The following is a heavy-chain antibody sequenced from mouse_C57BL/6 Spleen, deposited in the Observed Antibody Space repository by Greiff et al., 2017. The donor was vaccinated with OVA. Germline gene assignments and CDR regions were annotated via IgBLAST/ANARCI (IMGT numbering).Heavy chain of an antibody. Sequence: QVQLQQSGAELVRPGSSVKLSCKASGYTFTSYWMHWVKQRPIQGLEWIGNIDPSDSETHYNQKFKDKATLTVDKSSSTAYMQLSSLTSEDSAVYYCARDANYEGYFDYWGQGTTLTVSS. V-gene: IGHV1-52*01. CDR2: IDPSDSET. CDR1: GYTFTSYW. D-gene: IGHD2-1*01. CDR3: ARDANYEGYFDY. J-gene: IGHJ2*01.